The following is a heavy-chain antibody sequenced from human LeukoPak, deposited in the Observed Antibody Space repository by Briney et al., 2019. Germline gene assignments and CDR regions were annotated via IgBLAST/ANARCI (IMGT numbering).Heavy chain of an antibody. CDR2: FDPEDGET. CDR1: GYTLTELS. Sequence: ASVKVSCKVSGYTLTELSMHWVRQAPGKGLEWMGGFDPEDGETIYAQKFQGRVTITADKSTSTAYMELSSLRSEDTAVYYCARDQHGDYGGYWGQGTLVTVSS. D-gene: IGHD4-17*01. J-gene: IGHJ4*02. CDR3: ARDQHGDYGGY. V-gene: IGHV1-24*01.